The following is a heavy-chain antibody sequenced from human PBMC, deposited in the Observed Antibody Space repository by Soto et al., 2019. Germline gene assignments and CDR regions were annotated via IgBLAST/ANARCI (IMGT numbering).Heavy chain of an antibody. J-gene: IGHJ4*02. CDR1: GFTFSSYW. D-gene: IGHD2-8*02. Sequence: EVQLVESGGGLVQPGGSLRLSCAASGFTFSSYWMHWVRQAPGKGLVWVSRINSDGSSTSYADSVKGRFTISRDNAKNTRYLQMTSLRAEDTAVYYCVRTSLVVAASTREDYWGQGTLVTFAS. CDR2: INSDGSST. CDR3: VRTSLVVAASTREDY. V-gene: IGHV3-74*01.